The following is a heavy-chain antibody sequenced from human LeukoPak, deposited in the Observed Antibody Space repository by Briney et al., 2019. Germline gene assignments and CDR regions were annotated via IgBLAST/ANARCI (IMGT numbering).Heavy chain of an antibody. D-gene: IGHD1-26*01. Sequence: GESLKISCAASGFTFSSYAMSWVRQAPGKGLEWVSAISGSGGSTYYADSVKGRFTISRDNSKNTLYLQMNSLRAEDTAVYYCAKASSIVGATRGNYFDYWGQGTLVTVSS. CDR3: AKASSIVGATRGNYFDY. CDR2: ISGSGGST. J-gene: IGHJ4*02. V-gene: IGHV3-23*01. CDR1: GFTFSSYA.